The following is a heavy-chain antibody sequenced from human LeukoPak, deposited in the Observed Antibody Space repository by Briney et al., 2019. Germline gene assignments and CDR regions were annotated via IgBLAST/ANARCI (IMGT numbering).Heavy chain of an antibody. CDR2: IYPGDSDT. Sequence: GESLKISCKGSGYSFTSYWIGWVRQMPGKGLEWMGIIYPGDSDTRYSPSFQGQVTISVDKSINTAYLQWSSLKASDTAMYYCARQYYETLTGPNWFDAWGQGTLVTVSS. J-gene: IGHJ5*02. CDR3: ARQYYETLTGPNWFDA. V-gene: IGHV5-51*01. CDR1: GYSFTSYW. D-gene: IGHD3-9*01.